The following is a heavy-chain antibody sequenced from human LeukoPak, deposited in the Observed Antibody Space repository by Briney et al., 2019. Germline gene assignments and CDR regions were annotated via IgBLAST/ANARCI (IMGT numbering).Heavy chain of an antibody. D-gene: IGHD2-2*01. Sequence: GGSLRLSCAASGFIFSSSEMNWVRQPSGKGLEWVSYISGRDTIYYADSVKGRLTISRDNAKNSLYLQMNNLRAEDTAVYYCARSTPSDFYFDYWGQGALVTVSS. CDR1: GFIFSSSE. CDR3: ARSTPSDFYFDY. V-gene: IGHV3-48*03. J-gene: IGHJ4*02. CDR2: ISGRDTI.